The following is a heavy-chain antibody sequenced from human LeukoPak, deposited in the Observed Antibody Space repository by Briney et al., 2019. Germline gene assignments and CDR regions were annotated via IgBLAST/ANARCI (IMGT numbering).Heavy chain of an antibody. CDR2: IIPIFGTA. CDR1: GGTFSSYA. Sequence: ASVKVSCKASGGTFSSYAISWVRQAPGQGLEWMGGIIPIFGTANYAQKFQGRVTITTDESTSTAYMELSSLRSEDTAVYYCASAFYGGNPDAGYWGQGTLVTVSS. CDR3: ASAFYGGNPDAGY. J-gene: IGHJ4*02. D-gene: IGHD4-23*01. V-gene: IGHV1-69*05.